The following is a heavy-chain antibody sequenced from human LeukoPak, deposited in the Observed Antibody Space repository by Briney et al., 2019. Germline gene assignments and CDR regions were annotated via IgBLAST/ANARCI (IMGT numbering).Heavy chain of an antibody. CDR1: GGSISSSSYY. Sequence: SETLSLTCTVSGGSISSSSYYWGWIRQPPGKGLEWIVIIYYSGSTYCSPSLKSRVTISVDTSKNKFSLKLRSVTAADTAVYYCARHYSSGDAFDIWGQGTMVTVSS. CDR2: IYYSGST. J-gene: IGHJ3*02. D-gene: IGHD3-10*01. V-gene: IGHV4-39*01. CDR3: ARHYSSGDAFDI.